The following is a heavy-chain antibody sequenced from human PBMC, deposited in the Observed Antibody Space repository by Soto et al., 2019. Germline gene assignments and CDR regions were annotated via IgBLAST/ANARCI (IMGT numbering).Heavy chain of an antibody. V-gene: IGHV3-21*01. CDR3: AREPLGVAMNYYYGMDV. Sequence: GRSLRLSCAASGFPFSSYSMNWVRQAPGKGLEWVSSISSSSSYIYYADSVKGRFTISRDNAKNSLYLQMNSLRAEDTAVYYCAREPLGVAMNYYYGMDVWGQGTTVTVSS. D-gene: IGHD3-3*01. CDR2: ISSSSSYI. J-gene: IGHJ6*02. CDR1: GFPFSSYS.